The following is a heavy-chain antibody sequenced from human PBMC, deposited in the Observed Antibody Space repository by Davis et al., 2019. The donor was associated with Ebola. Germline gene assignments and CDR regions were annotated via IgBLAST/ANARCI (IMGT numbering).Heavy chain of an antibody. Sequence: ASVKVSCKASGYTFTSYGISWVRQAPGQGLEWMGWNSAYNGNTNYAQKFQGRVTITADKSTSTAYMELSSLRSEDTAVYYCARDLGVATIGGDYWGQGTLVTVSS. CDR1: GYTFTSYG. CDR3: ARDLGVATIGGDY. CDR2: NSAYNGNT. V-gene: IGHV1-18*01. D-gene: IGHD5-12*01. J-gene: IGHJ4*02.